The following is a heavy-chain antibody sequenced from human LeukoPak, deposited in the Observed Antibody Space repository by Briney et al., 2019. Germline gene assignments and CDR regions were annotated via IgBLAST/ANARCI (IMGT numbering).Heavy chain of an antibody. CDR2: ISYDGSNK. J-gene: IGHJ6*03. D-gene: IGHD2-2*01. Sequence: GGSLRLSCAASGFTFSSYAMHWVRQAPGKGLEWVAVISYDGSNKYYADSVKGRFTISRDNSKNTLYLQMNSLRAEDTAVYYCARAYQDHYYYYMDVWGKGTTVTVSS. CDR1: GFTFSSYA. CDR3: ARAYQDHYYYYMDV. V-gene: IGHV3-30*04.